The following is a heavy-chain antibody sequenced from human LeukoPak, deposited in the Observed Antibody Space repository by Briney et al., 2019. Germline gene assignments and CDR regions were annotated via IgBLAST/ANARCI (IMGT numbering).Heavy chain of an antibody. CDR2: ISGDGGDT. D-gene: IGHD2-21*02. V-gene: IGHV3-43*02. Sequence: PGGSLRLSCAASGLTFDDYAMHWVRQAPGKGLQWVSLISGDGGDTYYADSVKGRFIISRDNSKNSLYLQMNSLRPEDTALYYCAKDLTGSAEVVTHWGQGTLVTVSS. CDR3: AKDLTGSAEVVTH. CDR1: GLTFDDYA. J-gene: IGHJ1*01.